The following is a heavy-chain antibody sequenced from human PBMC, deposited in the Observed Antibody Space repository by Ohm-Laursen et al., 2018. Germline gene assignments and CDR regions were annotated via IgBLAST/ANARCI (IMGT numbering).Heavy chain of an antibody. CDR1: GFTFSSYA. Sequence: GQTLSLTCAASGFTFSSYAMSWVRQAPGKGLEWVSSISSSSSYIYYADSVKGRFTISRDNAKNSLYLQMNSLRAEDTAVYYCARGLVPAAIWADFDYWGQGTLVTVSS. CDR2: ISSSSSYI. D-gene: IGHD2-2*02. V-gene: IGHV3-21*01. J-gene: IGHJ4*02. CDR3: ARGLVPAAIWADFDY.